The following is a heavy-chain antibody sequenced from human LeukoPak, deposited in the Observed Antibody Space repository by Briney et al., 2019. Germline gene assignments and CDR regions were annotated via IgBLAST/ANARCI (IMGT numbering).Heavy chain of an antibody. CDR2: ISYDGSNK. CDR1: GFTFSSYG. CDR3: AKGWAHDYGDLDY. J-gene: IGHJ4*02. Sequence: PGGSLRLSCEASGFTFSSYGMHWVPEAPAKGLEWVAVISYDGSNKYYADSVKRRFTISRDNSKNTLYLQMNSLRAEDTAVYYCAKGWAHDYGDLDYWGQGTLVTVSS. V-gene: IGHV3-30*18. D-gene: IGHD4-17*01.